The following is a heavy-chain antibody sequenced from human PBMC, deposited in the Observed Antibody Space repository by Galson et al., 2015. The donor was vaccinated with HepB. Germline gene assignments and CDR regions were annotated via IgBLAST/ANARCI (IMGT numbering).Heavy chain of an antibody. J-gene: IGHJ4*02. D-gene: IGHD2-21*01. CDR2: VFYGGNI. CDR3: ARPTFQSAYFDL. V-gene: IGHV4-39*01. Sequence: ETLSLTCSVSGGSVSSGVYPWAWIRQSPEKGLEWIGTVFYGGNIHYSASLKSRVTMSVDTSKNQISLKLSSVTAADTAVYYCARPTFQSAYFDLWGQGTLVTVSS. CDR1: GGSVSSGVYP.